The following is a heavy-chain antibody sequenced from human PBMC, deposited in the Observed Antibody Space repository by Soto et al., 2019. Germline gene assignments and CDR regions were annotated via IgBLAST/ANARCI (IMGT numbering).Heavy chain of an antibody. D-gene: IGHD3-9*01. V-gene: IGHV1-18*04. Sequence: QDHLVQSGAEVKKPGASAKVSCKASGYTFKNYGINWVRQAPGRGLEWVAWISGYNGDTSYAQHFHGRVTVTTETLTNTAYMELRSLRPDDTAVYFCVLGGLETGYYRDMDYWGQGTLVSVSS. CDR1: GYTFKNYG. J-gene: IGHJ4*02. CDR3: VLGGLETGYYRDMDY. CDR2: ISGYNGDT.